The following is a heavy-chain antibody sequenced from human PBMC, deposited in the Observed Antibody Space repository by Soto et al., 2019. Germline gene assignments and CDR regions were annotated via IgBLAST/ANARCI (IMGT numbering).Heavy chain of an antibody. CDR1: GFTFSNYW. D-gene: IGHD3-22*01. J-gene: IGHJ3*02. Sequence: GGSLRLSCAASGFTFSNYWMSWVRQAPGKGLEWVANIKQDGSEKWYVDSVKGRFTISRDNAKKSLYLQMNSLRAEDTAVYFCARGDYYDTSGPFSDAFDIWGQGTVVTVSS. CDR3: ARGDYYDTSGPFSDAFDI. V-gene: IGHV3-7*04. CDR2: IKQDGSEK.